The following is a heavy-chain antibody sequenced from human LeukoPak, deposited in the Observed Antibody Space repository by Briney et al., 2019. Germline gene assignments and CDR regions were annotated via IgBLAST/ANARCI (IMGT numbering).Heavy chain of an antibody. Sequence: ASVKVSCKASGYTFTGYYMHWVRQAPGQGLEWMGRINPNSGGTNYAQKFQGRVTMTRDTSISTAYMELSRLRSDDTAVYYCARKEGYCSSTSCSTYYFDYWGQGTLVTVSS. CDR3: ARKEGYCSSTSCSTYYFDY. CDR2: INPNSGGT. J-gene: IGHJ4*02. D-gene: IGHD2-2*01. CDR1: GYTFTGYY. V-gene: IGHV1-2*06.